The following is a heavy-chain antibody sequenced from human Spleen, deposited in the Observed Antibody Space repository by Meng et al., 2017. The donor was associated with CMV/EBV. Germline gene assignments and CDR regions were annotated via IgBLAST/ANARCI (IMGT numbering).Heavy chain of an antibody. CDR3: ARGYSYGSGEFDY. J-gene: IGHJ4*02. CDR2: MNPNSGNT. V-gene: IGHV1-8*01. Sequence: ASVKVSCKASGYTFTSYDINWVRQATGQGLEWMGWMNPNSGNTGYAQKFQGRVTMTRDTSITTVYMQLSRLRSDDTAVYYCARGYSYGSGEFDYWGQGTLVTVSS. D-gene: IGHD3-10*01. CDR1: GYTFTSYD.